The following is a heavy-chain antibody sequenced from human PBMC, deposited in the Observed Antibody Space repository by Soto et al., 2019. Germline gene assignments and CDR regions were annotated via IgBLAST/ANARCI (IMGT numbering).Heavy chain of an antibody. J-gene: IGHJ6*02. V-gene: IGHV1-69*12. CDR1: GGTFSSYA. Sequence: QVQLVQSGAEVKKPGSSVKVSCKASGGTFSSYAISWVRQAPGQGLEWMGGIIPIFGTATYAQKFQGRVTITADESTSTAYMELSSRRSEDTAVYYCARSRQPADYYYGMDVWGQGTTVTVSS. CDR2: IIPIFGTA. CDR3: ARSRQPADYYYGMDV.